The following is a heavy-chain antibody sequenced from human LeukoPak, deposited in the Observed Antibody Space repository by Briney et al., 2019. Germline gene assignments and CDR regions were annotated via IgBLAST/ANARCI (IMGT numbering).Heavy chain of an antibody. CDR1: GGTFSSYA. D-gene: IGHD4-17*01. CDR3: ARVLGDGDYVLDY. Sequence: SVKVSCKASGGTFSSYAISWVRQAPGQGLEWMGGIIPIFGTANYAQKFQGRVTITTDESTSTAHMELSSLRSEDTAVYYCARVLGDGDYVLDYWGQGTLVTVSS. CDR2: IIPIFGTA. J-gene: IGHJ4*02. V-gene: IGHV1-69*05.